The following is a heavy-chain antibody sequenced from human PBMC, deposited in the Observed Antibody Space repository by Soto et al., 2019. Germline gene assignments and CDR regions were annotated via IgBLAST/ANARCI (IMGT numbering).Heavy chain of an antibody. CDR3: ARDSAGIAGEGVFCY. J-gene: IGHJ4*02. D-gene: IGHD6-13*01. Sequence: QVQLVESGGGVVQPGRSLRLSCAASGFTFSSYAMHWVRQAPGKGLEWVAVISYDGSNKYYADSVKGRFTISRDNSKKAVYRQMTSLRAGDTAVYYCARDSAGIAGEGVFCYWGQGTLVTVSS. CDR1: GFTFSSYA. V-gene: IGHV3-30*14. CDR2: ISYDGSNK.